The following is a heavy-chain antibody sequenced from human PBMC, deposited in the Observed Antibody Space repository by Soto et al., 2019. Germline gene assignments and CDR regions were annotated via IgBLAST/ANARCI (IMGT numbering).Heavy chain of an antibody. CDR1: GYSISSGYY. J-gene: IGHJ4*02. CDR3: ARVTYYYDSSGYYVDY. Sequence: SETLSLTCAVSGYSISSGYYWGWIRQPPGKGLEWIGSIYHSGSTYYNPSLKSRVTISVDTSKNQYSLKLSSVTAADTAVYYCARVTYYYDSSGYYVDYWGQGTLVTVSS. V-gene: IGHV4-38-2*01. CDR2: IYHSGST. D-gene: IGHD3-22*01.